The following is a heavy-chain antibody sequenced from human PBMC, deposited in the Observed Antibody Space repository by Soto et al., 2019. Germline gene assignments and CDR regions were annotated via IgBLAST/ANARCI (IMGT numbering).Heavy chain of an antibody. D-gene: IGHD3-16*01. Sequence: EVQLGESGGGLVQPGGSLRLSCAASGFTVSSNYMSGVRQAHGKGLEFVSVIYIGGSTYYADSVKGRFTISRDNSKNTLYLPMNSLRAEDTAVYYCARGVMITFWGTGNAFDICGQWTMVTASS. V-gene: IGHV3-66*01. J-gene: IGHJ3*02. CDR1: GFTVSSNY. CDR2: IYIGGST. CDR3: ARGVMITFWGTGNAFDI.